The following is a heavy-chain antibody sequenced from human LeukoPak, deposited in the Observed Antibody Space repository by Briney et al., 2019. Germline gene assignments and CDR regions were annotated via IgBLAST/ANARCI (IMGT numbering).Heavy chain of an antibody. CDR3: ARDIRAVGVTLYFDY. CDR1: GFTFSDYY. D-gene: IGHD1-26*01. CDR2: ISGGGDDI. J-gene: IGHJ4*02. Sequence: GGSLRLSCAASGFTFSDYYMSWIRQAPGMGLEWLSYISGGGDDIHYADSVKGRFTISGDNAKNSLYLQMNSLRAEDTAMYYCARDIRAVGVTLYFDYWGQGILVTVSS. V-gene: IGHV3-11*01.